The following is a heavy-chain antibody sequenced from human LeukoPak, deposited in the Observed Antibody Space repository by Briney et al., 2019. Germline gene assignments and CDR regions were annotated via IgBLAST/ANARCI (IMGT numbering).Heavy chain of an antibody. CDR3: AKDGLLITLVRAPYYFDY. CDR1: GFTFSDNY. CDR2: ITGSSDRT. Sequence: PGGSLRLSCAASGFTFSDNYMSWDRQAAGKGLEWVSGITGSSDRTDYADSVKGRFTISRDNSKNTLYLQMNSLRAEDTAVYYCAKDGLLITLVRAPYYFDYWGQGTLVTVSS. J-gene: IGHJ4*02. V-gene: IGHV3-23*01. D-gene: IGHD3-10*01.